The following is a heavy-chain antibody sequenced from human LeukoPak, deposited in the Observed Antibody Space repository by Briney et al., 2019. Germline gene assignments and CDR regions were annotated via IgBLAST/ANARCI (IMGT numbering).Heavy chain of an antibody. CDR2: ISGDGGST. Sequence: GGSLRLSCAASGFTLDDYAMHWVRQAPGKGLEWVSLISGDGGSTYYADSVKGRFTISRDNSKNSLYLQMNSLRTEDTALYYCAKDFGYYDSSGYYSSWGQGTLVTVSS. J-gene: IGHJ5*02. CDR3: AKDFGYYDSSGYYSS. D-gene: IGHD3-22*01. V-gene: IGHV3-43*02. CDR1: GFTLDDYA.